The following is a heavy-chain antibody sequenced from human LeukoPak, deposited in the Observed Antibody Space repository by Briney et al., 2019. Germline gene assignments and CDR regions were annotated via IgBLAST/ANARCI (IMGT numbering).Heavy chain of an antibody. CDR3: ARRKYYDYVWGSYRSGNWFDP. CDR1: DDSITIYY. D-gene: IGHD3-16*02. J-gene: IGHJ5*02. Sequence: SSETLSLTCSVSDDSITIYYWSWIRQPPGKGLEWIGEINHSGSTNYNPSLKSRVTISVDTSKNQFSLKLSSVTAADTAVYYCARRKYYDYVWGSYRSGNWFDPWGQGTLVTVSS. CDR2: INHSGST. V-gene: IGHV4-34*01.